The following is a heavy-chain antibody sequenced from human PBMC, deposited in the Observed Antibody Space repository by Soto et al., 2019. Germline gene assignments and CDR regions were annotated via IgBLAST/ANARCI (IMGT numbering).Heavy chain of an antibody. CDR2: IKATAMGAPT. J-gene: IGHJ3*01. CDR3: SWQSRPNHDVFNV. D-gene: IGHD1-1*01. V-gene: IGHV3-15*07. CDR1: GLKFSDAW. Sequence: EVHLVESGGGLVKPGGSLRLSCVVSGLKFSDAWVHWVRHFPGKGLEWVGHIKATAMGAPTEHAAPVKGRFSISRVDSENTVFLQMNGLKTEDTGMYYCSWQSRPNHDVFNVWGQGTMVTVSS.